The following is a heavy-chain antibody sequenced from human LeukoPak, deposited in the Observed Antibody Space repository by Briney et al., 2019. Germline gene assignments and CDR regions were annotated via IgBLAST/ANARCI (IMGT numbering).Heavy chain of an antibody. Sequence: SVKVSCKASGGTFSSYTISWVRQAPGQGLEWMGRIIPILGIANYAQKFRGRVTITADKSTSTAYMELSSLRSEDTAVYYCASFYYDSSGYLDYWGQGTLVTVSS. J-gene: IGHJ4*02. CDR2: IIPILGIA. CDR3: ASFYYDSSGYLDY. D-gene: IGHD3-22*01. V-gene: IGHV1-69*02. CDR1: GGTFSSYT.